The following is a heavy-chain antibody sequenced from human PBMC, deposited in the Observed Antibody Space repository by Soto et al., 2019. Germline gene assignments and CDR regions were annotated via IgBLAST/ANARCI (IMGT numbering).Heavy chain of an antibody. CDR1: GYTFTNYY. J-gene: IGHJ4*02. CDR3: ARAIGTTFPVGY. Sequence: QVQLVQSGAEAKKPGASVKVSCKASGYTFTNYYMHWERQAPGQGLEWMGIITPSSGTTTYAPKFQGRVTMTRDTSTSTLYLELSSLRSEDTAVYYCARAIGTTFPVGYWGQGTLFTVSA. CDR2: ITPSSGTT. V-gene: IGHV1-46*03. D-gene: IGHD1-1*01.